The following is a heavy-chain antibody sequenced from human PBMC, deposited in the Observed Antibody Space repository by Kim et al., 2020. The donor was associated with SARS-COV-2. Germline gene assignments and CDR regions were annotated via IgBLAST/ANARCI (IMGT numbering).Heavy chain of an antibody. D-gene: IGHD1-1*01. Sequence: SETLSLTCNVSGVSVTSSHFFWGWIRQPPGKGLEWIESRHYDGRTYYNSSLKSRVATSLDTSKNQFSLTMTSVTAADTAVYFCARQWLGQLPNFDYWGQGILVSVSS. J-gene: IGHJ4*02. V-gene: IGHV4-39*01. CDR1: GVSVTSSHFF. CDR2: RHYDGRT. CDR3: ARQWLGQLPNFDY.